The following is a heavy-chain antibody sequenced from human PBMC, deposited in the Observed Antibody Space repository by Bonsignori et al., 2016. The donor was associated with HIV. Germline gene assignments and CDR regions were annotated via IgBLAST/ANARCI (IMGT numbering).Heavy chain of an antibody. D-gene: IGHD3-10*01. Sequence: WIRQPPGKGLEWVSYISLSGSTIYYADSVKGRFTISRDNAKNSLYLQMNSLRAEDTAVYYCARARDSGNYNTPNWFDPWGQGTLVTVSS. J-gene: IGHJ5*02. CDR2: ISLSGSTI. CDR3: ARARDSGNYNTPNWFDP. V-gene: IGHV3-48*03.